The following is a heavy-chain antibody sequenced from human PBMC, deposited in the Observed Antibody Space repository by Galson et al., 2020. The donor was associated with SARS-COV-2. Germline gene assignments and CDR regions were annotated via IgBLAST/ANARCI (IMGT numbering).Heavy chain of an antibody. D-gene: IGHD3-22*01. J-gene: IGHJ5*02. Sequence: YADSVKGRFTISRDNAKNSLYLQMNSLRAEDTAVYYCARENRLIYGGYYTGWFDPWGQGTLVTVSS. V-gene: IGHV3-48*01. CDR3: ARENRLIYGGYYTGWFDP.